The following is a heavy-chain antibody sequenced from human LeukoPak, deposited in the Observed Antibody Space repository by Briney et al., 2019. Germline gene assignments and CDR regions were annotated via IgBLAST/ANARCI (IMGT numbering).Heavy chain of an antibody. J-gene: IGHJ5*02. CDR3: ARVLGYYGSSWFDP. V-gene: IGHV1-18*01. CDR2: ISAYNGNT. D-gene: IGHD3-10*01. CDR1: GYTFTSYG. Sequence: GASVKVSCKASGYTFTSYGISWVRQAPGQGLEWMGWISAYNGNTNYAQKLQGRVTMATDTSTSTAYMELRSLRSDDTAVYYCARVLGYYGSSWFDPWGQGTLATVSS.